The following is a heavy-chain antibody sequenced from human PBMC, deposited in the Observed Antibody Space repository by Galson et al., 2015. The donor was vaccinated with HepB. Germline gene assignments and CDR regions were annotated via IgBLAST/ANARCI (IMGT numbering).Heavy chain of an antibody. CDR1: GFSFNDFG. CDR2: IWYDGSHK. CDR3: ARGANQYYYDSSGSYSPFDYHYYGMDV. Sequence: SLRLSCAASGFSFNDFGIHWVRQAPGKGLEWVTIIWYDGSHKYYADSVKGRFTISRDNSKNTVYLQMNSLRVEDTAVYYCARGANQYYYDSSGSYSPFDYHYYGMDVWGQGTTVIVS. J-gene: IGHJ6*02. D-gene: IGHD3-22*01. V-gene: IGHV3-33*01.